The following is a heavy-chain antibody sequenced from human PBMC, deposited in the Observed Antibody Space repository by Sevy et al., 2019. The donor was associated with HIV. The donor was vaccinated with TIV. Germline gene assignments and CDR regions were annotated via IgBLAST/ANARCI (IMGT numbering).Heavy chain of an antibody. CDR1: GFTINNNV. D-gene: IGHD6-13*01. J-gene: IGHJ4*02. CDR2: ISGTSVSP. Sequence: GGSLRLSCAASGFTINNNVMTWVRQAPGKGLEWVSGISGTSVSPYYADSVKGRFTISRDTSKNTLYLQMTRLRAEDTAVYYCAKGGVSSWYLDYWGQGTRVTVSS. V-gene: IGHV3-23*01. CDR3: AKGGVSSWYLDY.